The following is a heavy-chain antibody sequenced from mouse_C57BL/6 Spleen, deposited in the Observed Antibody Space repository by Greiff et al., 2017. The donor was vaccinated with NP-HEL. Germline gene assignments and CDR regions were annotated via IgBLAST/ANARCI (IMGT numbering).Heavy chain of an antibody. CDR1: GFSFNTYA. CDR3: VRHRSNYGFDY. Sequence: EVQLVESGGGLVQPKGSLKLSCAASGFSFNTYAMNWVRQAPGKGLKWVARIRSKSNNYATYYADSVKDRFTISRDDSESMLYLQMNNLKTEDTAMYYCVRHRSNYGFDYWGQGTTLTVSS. V-gene: IGHV10-1*01. J-gene: IGHJ2*01. CDR2: IRSKSNNYAT. D-gene: IGHD2-5*01.